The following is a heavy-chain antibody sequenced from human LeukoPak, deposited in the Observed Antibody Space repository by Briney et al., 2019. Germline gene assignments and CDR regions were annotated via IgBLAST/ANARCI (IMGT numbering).Heavy chain of an antibody. CDR3: ARRSMARDYFDY. D-gene: IGHD2-2*01. Sequence: KPSETLSLTCTVSGGSISSSSYYWGWIRQPPGKGLEWIGSIYYSGSTYCNPSLKVRVTISVDASKNQFSLKLTRVTTDDTAVYYCARRSMARDYFDYWGQGTLVTVSS. J-gene: IGHJ4*02. CDR2: IYYSGST. V-gene: IGHV4-39*01. CDR1: GGSISSSSYY.